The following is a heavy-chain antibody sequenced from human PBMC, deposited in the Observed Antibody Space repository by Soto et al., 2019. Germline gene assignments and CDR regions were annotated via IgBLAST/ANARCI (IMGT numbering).Heavy chain of an antibody. CDR3: ARDVGDFYFDY. CDR1: GGSISSGGYS. CDR2: IYQSGSS. V-gene: IGHV4-30-2*01. J-gene: IGHJ4*02. D-gene: IGHD4-17*01. Sequence: PSETLSLTCGVSGGSISSGGYSWNWIRQPPGKGLEWIGYIYQSGSSYYNPSLKSRVTISIDRSKNQFSLKLSSVTAADTAMYYCARDVGDFYFDYWGQGTLVTVSS.